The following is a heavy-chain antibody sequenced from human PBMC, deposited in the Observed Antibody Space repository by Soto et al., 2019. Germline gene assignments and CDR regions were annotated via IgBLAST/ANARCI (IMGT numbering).Heavy chain of an antibody. J-gene: IGHJ6*02. V-gene: IGHV1-46*01. CDR3: ARSDIVLMVYVTFPGMDV. CDR2: INPSGGST. CDR1: GYTFTSYY. D-gene: IGHD2-8*01. Sequence: ASVKVSCKASGYTFTSYYMHWVRQAPGQGLEWMGIINPSGGSTSYAQKFQGRVTMTRDTSTSTVYMELSSLRSEGTAVYYCARSDIVLMVYVTFPGMDVWGQGTTVTVSS.